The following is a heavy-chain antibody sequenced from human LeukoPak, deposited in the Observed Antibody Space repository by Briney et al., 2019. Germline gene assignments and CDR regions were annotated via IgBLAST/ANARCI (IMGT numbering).Heavy chain of an antibody. CDR1: GYTFTGYF. D-gene: IGHD6-13*01. V-gene: IGHV1-2*02. CDR3: ARAQSLTAPAGTFANS. Sequence: ASVKVSCKASGYTFTGYFLHWVRRAPGQGFEWMGWINPNSGDTYYTQSFQGRVTTTRDTSISTAYMELSSLRSDDTAVYYCARAQSLTAPAGTFANSWGQGTLVTVSS. J-gene: IGHJ4*02. CDR2: INPNSGDT.